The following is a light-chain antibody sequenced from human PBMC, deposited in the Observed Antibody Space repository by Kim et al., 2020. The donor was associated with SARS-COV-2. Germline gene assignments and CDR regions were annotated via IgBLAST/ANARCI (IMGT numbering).Light chain of an antibody. Sequence: SYELTQPPSVSVSPGQTASITCSGDKLGDKYACWYQQKPGQSPVLVIYQDSKRPSGIPERFSGSNFGNTATLTISGTQAMDEADYYCQAWESSTAYDFG. J-gene: IGLJ6*01. V-gene: IGLV3-1*01. CDR1: KLGDKY. CDR3: QAWESSTAYD. CDR2: QDS.